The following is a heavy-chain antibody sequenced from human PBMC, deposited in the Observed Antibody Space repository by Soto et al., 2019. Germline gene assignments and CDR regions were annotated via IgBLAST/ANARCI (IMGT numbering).Heavy chain of an antibody. CDR2: IYPGDSDT. CDR1: GYSFTSYW. J-gene: IGHJ4*02. V-gene: IGHV5-51*03. CDR3: ARREMGYNWNSQYYFDY. D-gene: IGHD1-7*01. Sequence: EVQLVQSGAEVKKPGESLKISCKGSGYSFTSYWIGWVRQMPGKGLEWMGIIYPGDSDTRYSPSFQGQVTISADRSISTAYLQWSSLKASDTAMYYCARREMGYNWNSQYYFDYWGQGTLVTVSS.